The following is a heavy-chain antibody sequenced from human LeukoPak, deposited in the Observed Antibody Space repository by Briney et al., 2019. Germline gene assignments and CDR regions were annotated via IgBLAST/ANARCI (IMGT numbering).Heavy chain of an antibody. J-gene: IGHJ4*02. Sequence: GGSLRLSCAASGFTFSSYWMHWVRQAPGKGLVWVSRINSDGSSTSYADSVKGRFTISRDNAKNTLYLQMNSLRAEDTAVYYCASYHYDILTGVLDYWGQGTLVTVSS. CDR1: GFTFSSYW. D-gene: IGHD3-9*01. CDR3: ASYHYDILTGVLDY. CDR2: INSDGSST. V-gene: IGHV3-74*01.